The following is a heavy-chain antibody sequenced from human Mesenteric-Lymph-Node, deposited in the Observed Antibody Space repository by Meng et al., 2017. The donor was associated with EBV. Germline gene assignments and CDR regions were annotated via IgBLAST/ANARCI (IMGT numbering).Heavy chain of an antibody. Sequence: VQLVQSGAEVKKPGSSVKVSCKASGGTFSSYAISWVRQAPGQGLEWMGGIIPIFSTANYAQKLQGRVTITADESTSTAYMELNSLRSEDTAVYYCATYYYDSSAYFDWGQGTLVTVSS. CDR3: ATYYYDSSAYFD. D-gene: IGHD3-22*01. V-gene: IGHV1-69*01. CDR2: IIPIFSTA. J-gene: IGHJ4*02. CDR1: GGTFSSYA.